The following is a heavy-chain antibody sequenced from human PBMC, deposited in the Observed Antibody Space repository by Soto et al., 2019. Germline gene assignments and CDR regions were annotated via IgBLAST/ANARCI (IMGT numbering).Heavy chain of an antibody. CDR2: IAHSGPT. V-gene: IGHV4-30-4*08. J-gene: IGHJ6*02. CDR3: ARDEHHGSGLSGGMDF. CDR1: GGSISRYQFF. D-gene: IGHD3-10*01. Sequence: TLSLTCNVSGGSISRYQFFGSCVRQRPAEVLEWLAYIAHSGPTHSNPSLHNRITISVDTTKNQFSLKLCSVTPAGTAVYFCARDEHHGSGLSGGMDFWGQGTQVTVSS.